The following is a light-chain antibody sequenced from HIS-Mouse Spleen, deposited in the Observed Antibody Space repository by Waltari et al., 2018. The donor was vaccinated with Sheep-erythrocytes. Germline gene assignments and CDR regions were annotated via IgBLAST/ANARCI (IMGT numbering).Light chain of an antibody. CDR3: SLYTSSSTLV. CDR1: SSDVGSHNR. CDR2: EVS. Sequence: QSALTQPPSVSVSPGQSVTISCTGTSSDVGSHNRVSWYQQPPGTAPKLMIYEVSNRPSGVPDRFSGSKSGNTASLTISGLQAEDEADYYCSLYTSSSTLVFGGGTKLTVL. J-gene: IGLJ2*01. V-gene: IGLV2-18*01.